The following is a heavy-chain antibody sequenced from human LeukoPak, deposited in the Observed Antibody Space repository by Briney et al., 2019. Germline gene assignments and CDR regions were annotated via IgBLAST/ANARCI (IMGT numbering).Heavy chain of an antibody. V-gene: IGHV3-33*01. CDR3: IVFGDSNH. CDR2: IWYDGSNK. J-gene: IGHJ5*02. D-gene: IGHD4-17*01. CDR1: GFTFSSYG. Sequence: GGSLRLSCAASGFTFSSYGMHWVRQAPGKGLEWVAVIWYDGSNKYYADSVKGRFTISRDTSKNTLYLQINSLRVEDTAVYYCIVFGDSNHWGQGTLVTVSS.